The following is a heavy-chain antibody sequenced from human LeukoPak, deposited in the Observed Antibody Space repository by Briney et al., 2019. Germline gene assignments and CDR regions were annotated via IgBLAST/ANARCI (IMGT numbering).Heavy chain of an antibody. CDR3: AREGHYFDY. Sequence: SETLSLTCTVSGGSISSYYWSWLRQPPGKGLEWIGYIYYSGSTNYNPSLKGRVTISVDTSKNQFSLKLSSVTAADTAVYYCAREGHYFDYWGQGTLVTVSS. CDR2: IYYSGST. V-gene: IGHV4-59*01. J-gene: IGHJ4*02. CDR1: GGSISSYY.